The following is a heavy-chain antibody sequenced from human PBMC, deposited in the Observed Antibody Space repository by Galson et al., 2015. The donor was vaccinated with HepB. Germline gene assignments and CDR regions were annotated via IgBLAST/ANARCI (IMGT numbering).Heavy chain of an antibody. CDR3: ARLIQLGLNWWFDP. CDR2: VYYTGNN. Sequence: ETLSLTCSVSGASISNSRYYWAWIRQPPGKALEWIGNVYYTGNNYYNPSLKSRVTISVDTSKNQFSLNLTSVTGADTAVYYCARLIQLGLNWWFDPWGQGTLVIVSS. J-gene: IGHJ5*02. CDR1: GASISNSRYY. D-gene: IGHD5-12*01. V-gene: IGHV4-39*01.